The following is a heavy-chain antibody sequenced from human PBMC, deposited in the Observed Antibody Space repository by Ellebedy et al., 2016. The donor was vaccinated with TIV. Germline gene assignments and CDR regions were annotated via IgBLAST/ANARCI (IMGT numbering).Heavy chain of an antibody. D-gene: IGHD3-3*01. V-gene: IGHV3-9*01. CDR2: ISWNSGSI. J-gene: IGHJ4*02. CDR3: AKEYYDFWSGPFDY. Sequence: SLKISXAASGFTFDDYAMHWVRQAPGKGLEWVSGISWNSGSIGYADSVKGRFTISRDNAKNSLYLQMNSLRAEDTALYYCAKEYYDFWSGPFDYWGQGTLVTVSS. CDR1: GFTFDDYA.